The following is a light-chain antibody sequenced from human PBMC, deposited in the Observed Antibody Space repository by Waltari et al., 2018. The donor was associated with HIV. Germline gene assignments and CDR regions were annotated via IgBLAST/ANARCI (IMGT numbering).Light chain of an antibody. J-gene: IGLJ1*01. V-gene: IGLV3-25*03. Sequence: SYELTQPPSVSVSPGQPARITCSGQLFPNKITLWYQQTSGQAPELVVYKDSERPAGIPERFSGSSSGTTVTLFIDGVQAEDEADYYCQAADSSGSYFVFGTGTKVTVL. CDR1: LFPNKI. CDR3: QAADSSGSYFV. CDR2: KDS.